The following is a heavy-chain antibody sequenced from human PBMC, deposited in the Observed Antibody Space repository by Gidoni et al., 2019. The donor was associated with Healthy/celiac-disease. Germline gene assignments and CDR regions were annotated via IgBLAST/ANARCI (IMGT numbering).Heavy chain of an antibody. D-gene: IGHD3-22*01. Sequence: EVQLVESGGGLVKPGGSLRLSCAASGFTFSSYSMNWVRQAPGKGLEWVSSISSNSSYIYYADSVKGRFTISRDNAKNSLYLQMNSLRAEDTAVYYCARGYYYDSSGYYYTDYWGQGTLVTVSS. CDR2: ISSNSSYI. CDR3: ARGYYYDSSGYYYTDY. J-gene: IGHJ4*02. V-gene: IGHV3-21*01. CDR1: GFTFSSYS.